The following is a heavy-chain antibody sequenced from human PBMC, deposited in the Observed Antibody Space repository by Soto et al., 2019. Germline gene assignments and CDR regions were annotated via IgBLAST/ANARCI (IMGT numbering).Heavy chain of an antibody. CDR1: GFTFSSYS. CDR3: ASLEAAMDLKEENDY. V-gene: IGHV3-30-3*01. J-gene: IGHJ4*02. D-gene: IGHD5-18*01. CDR2: ISYDGSNK. Sequence: QVQLVESGGGVVQPGRSLRLSCAASGFTFSSYSMHWVRQAPGKGLEWVAFISYDGSNKYCAESVKGRFTTSRDNSKNTLYLQMSSLRVEDTAVYYCASLEAAMDLKEENDYWGQGTLVTVSS.